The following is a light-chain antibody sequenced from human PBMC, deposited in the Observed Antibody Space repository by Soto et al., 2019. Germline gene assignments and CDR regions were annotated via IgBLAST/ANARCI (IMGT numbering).Light chain of an antibody. CDR3: QQYVSSTS. CDR2: GAS. V-gene: IGKV3-20*01. CDR1: QSVNSNY. Sequence: EIVLTQSPGTLSLSPGERATLSCRASQSVNSNYLAWYQQKPGQAPRLLIYGASSRATGIPDRFSGSGSGTDFTLTISRLEPEDLAVYYCQQYVSSTSFGQGTKVEIK. J-gene: IGKJ1*01.